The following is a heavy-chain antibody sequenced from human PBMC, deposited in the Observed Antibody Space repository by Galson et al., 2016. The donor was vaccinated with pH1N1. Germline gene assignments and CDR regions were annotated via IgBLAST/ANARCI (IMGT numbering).Heavy chain of an antibody. CDR3: ARGGFYYVSSGPSYGMDV. Sequence: CAISGDSVSSNSAAWNWIRQSPSRGLEWLGRTYYRSKWYNDYAVSVKSRITINPDTSKNQFSLQLNSVTPEDTAVYYCARGGFYYVSSGPSYGMDVWGQGTTVTVSS. CDR2: TYYRSKWYN. J-gene: IGHJ6*02. V-gene: IGHV6-1*01. CDR1: GDSVSSNSAA. D-gene: IGHD3-22*01.